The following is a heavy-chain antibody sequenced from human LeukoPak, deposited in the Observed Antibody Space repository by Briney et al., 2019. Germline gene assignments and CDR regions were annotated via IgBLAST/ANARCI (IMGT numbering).Heavy chain of an antibody. D-gene: IGHD3-10*01. CDR1: GLTVSSNS. CDR3: ARRGSGSYYNVNYYMDV. Sequence: PGGSLRLSCAASGLTVSSNSMSWIRQPPGKGLEWIGEINHSGSTNYNPSLKSRVTISVDTSKNQFSLKLSSVTAADTAVYYCARRGSGSYYNVNYYMDVWGKGTTVTISS. CDR2: INHSGST. V-gene: IGHV4-34*01. J-gene: IGHJ6*03.